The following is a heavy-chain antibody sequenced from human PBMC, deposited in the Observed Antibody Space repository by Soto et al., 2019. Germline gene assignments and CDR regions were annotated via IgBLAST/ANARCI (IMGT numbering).Heavy chain of an antibody. CDR2: INHSGST. CDR1: GGSFSGYY. J-gene: IGHJ3*02. V-gene: IGHV4-34*01. CDR3: AKISSGYYDAFDI. D-gene: IGHD3-22*01. Sequence: QVQLQQWGAGLLKPSETLSLTCAVYGGSFSGYYWSWIRQPPGKGLEWIGEINHSGSTNYNPSLKSRVTISVDKSKNQFSLKLSSVTAADTAVYYCAKISSGYYDAFDIWGQGTMVTVSS.